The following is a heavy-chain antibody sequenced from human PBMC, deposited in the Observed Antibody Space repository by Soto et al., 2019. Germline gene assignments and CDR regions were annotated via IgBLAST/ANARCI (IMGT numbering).Heavy chain of an antibody. D-gene: IGHD5-18*01. CDR3: ARAREREYSSAIFFDI. V-gene: IGHV3-53*01. CDR1: GLTVSSSY. J-gene: IGHJ4*02. Sequence: GGSLRLSCAASGLTVSSSYMRWVRQAPGKGLQWVSVIHSAGSTYYANSAKGRFTISRDISTNMVYLQMSSLTDEDTAVYYCARAREREYSSAIFFDIWGQGALVTVSS. CDR2: IHSAGST.